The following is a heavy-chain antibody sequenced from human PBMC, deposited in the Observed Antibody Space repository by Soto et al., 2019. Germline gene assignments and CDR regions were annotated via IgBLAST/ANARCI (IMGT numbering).Heavy chain of an antibody. Sequence: GGSLRLSCAASGFTFSSYAMSWVRQAPGKGLEWVSAISRIGSSTYYAESVKGRFTISRDNSKNTLYPQMNSLRAEDTAVYFCAKGSSGLRFLEWLSPHDYWGQGTLVTVSS. J-gene: IGHJ4*02. D-gene: IGHD3-3*01. CDR2: ISRIGSST. CDR1: GFTFSSYA. CDR3: AKGSSGLRFLEWLSPHDY. V-gene: IGHV3-23*01.